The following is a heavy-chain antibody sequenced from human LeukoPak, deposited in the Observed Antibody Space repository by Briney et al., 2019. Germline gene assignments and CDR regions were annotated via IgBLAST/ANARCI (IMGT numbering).Heavy chain of an antibody. Sequence: PGGSLRLSCAASGFTFSSYAMSWVRQAPGKGLEWVSAISGSGGSTYYADSVKGRFTISRDNSKNTLYLQMNSLRAEDTAVYYCAKDTPSSGYAYWYFDLWGRGTLVTVSS. CDR1: GFTFSSYA. J-gene: IGHJ2*01. CDR3: AKDTPSSGYAYWYFDL. V-gene: IGHV3-23*01. CDR2: ISGSGGST. D-gene: IGHD3-22*01.